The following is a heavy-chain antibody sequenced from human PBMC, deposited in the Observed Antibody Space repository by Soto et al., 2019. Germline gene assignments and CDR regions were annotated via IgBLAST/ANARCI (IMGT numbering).Heavy chain of an antibody. J-gene: IGHJ4*02. CDR3: ARWPQLEPGFDY. V-gene: IGHV4-31*03. CDR2: IYYSGST. D-gene: IGHD1-1*01. Sequence: QVQLQESGPGLVKPSQTLSLTCTVSGGSISSGGYYWSWIRQHPGKGLEWIGYIYYSGSTYYNPSLKSRVTISGKTSKNQFSLKLSSVNAADTAVYYGARWPQLEPGFDYWGQGTLVTVAS. CDR1: GGSISSGGYY.